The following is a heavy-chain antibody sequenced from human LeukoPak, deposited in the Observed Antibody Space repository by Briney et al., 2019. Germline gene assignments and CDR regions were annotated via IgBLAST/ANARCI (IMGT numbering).Heavy chain of an antibody. CDR3: ASGPTPGVAAAADY. Sequence: GGSLRLSCAASGFTFSGYSMHRVRQAPGKGLEWSSYITTTSSTTYYIDSVEGRFTISRDNARNSLYLQMNSLRADDTAVYYCASGPTPGVAAAADYWGQGTLVTVSS. D-gene: IGHD6-13*01. CDR1: GFTFSGYS. V-gene: IGHV3-48*01. CDR2: ITTTSSTT. J-gene: IGHJ4*02.